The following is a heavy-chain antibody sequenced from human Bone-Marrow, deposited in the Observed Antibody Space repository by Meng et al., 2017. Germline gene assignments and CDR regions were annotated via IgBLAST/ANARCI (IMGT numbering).Heavy chain of an antibody. V-gene: IGHV3-11*04. CDR3: ARGFSGWLGMDYFDY. CDR2: ISSSGSTI. CDR1: GFTFSDYY. Sequence: GESLKISCAASGFTFSDYYMSWIRQAPGKGLERVSYISSSGSTIYYADSVKGRFTISRDNAKNSLYLQMNSLRAEDTAVYYCARGFSGWLGMDYFDYWGQGTLVTVSS. D-gene: IGHD6-19*01. J-gene: IGHJ4*02.